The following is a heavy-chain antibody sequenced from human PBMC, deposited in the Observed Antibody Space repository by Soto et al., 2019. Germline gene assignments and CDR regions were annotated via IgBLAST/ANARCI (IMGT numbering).Heavy chain of an antibody. V-gene: IGHV3-21*01. CDR2: ISSSSSYI. CDR1: GFTFSSYS. Sequence: EVQLVESGGGLVKPGGSLRLSCAASGFTFSSYSRNWFRQAPGKGLEWVSSISSSSSYIYYADSVKGRFTISRDNAKNSLYLQMNSLRAEDTAVYYCATGGEYFQHWGQGTLVTVSS. J-gene: IGHJ1*01. CDR3: ATGGEYFQH. D-gene: IGHD3-10*01.